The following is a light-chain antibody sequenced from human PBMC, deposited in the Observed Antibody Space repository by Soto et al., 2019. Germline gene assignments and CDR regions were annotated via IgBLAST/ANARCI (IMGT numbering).Light chain of an antibody. J-gene: IGKJ2*01. CDR2: LGS. Sequence: DIVMTQSPLSLPVTPGEPASISCRSSQSLRHHNGYYYLDWYLQKPGQSPQVLIYLGSNRASGVXDXDSGSGSGTVFTLKISRVEAEDVGVYYCIQTLQAPYSFGQGTKLEIK. V-gene: IGKV2-28*01. CDR1: QSLRHHNGYYY. CDR3: IQTLQAPYS.